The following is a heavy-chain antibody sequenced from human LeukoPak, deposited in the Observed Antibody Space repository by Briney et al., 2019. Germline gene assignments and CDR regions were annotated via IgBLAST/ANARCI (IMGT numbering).Heavy chain of an antibody. J-gene: IGHJ4*02. CDR1: GFTFSSYS. Sequence: GGSLRLSCTASGFTFSSYSMNWVRQAPGKGLERVSYISSSSSYIYYADSVKGRFTISRDNAKNSLYLQMNSMRAEDTAVYYCARGVGYCSSTSCYADYWGQGTLVTVSS. CDR2: ISSSSSYI. CDR3: ARGVGYCSSTSCYADY. V-gene: IGHV3-21*01. D-gene: IGHD2-2*01.